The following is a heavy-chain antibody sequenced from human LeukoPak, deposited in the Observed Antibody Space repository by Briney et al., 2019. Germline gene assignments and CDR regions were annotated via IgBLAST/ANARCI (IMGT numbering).Heavy chain of an antibody. D-gene: IGHD1-1*01. V-gene: IGHV3-23*01. J-gene: IGHJ4*02. CDR1: GFTFSSYS. Sequence: PGRSLRLSCAASGFTFSSYSTSWVRQAPEKGLECVSAISGNGEITYYADTVKGRFSGSRANSKNTLYVQLNSLRAEDTAVYYCAKDLRGTLSSRGPFEYWGEGTLVTVYS. CDR2: ISGNGEIT. CDR3: AKDLRGTLSSRGPFEY.